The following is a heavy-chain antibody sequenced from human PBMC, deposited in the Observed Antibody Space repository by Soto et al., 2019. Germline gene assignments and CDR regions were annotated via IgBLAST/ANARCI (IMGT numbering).Heavy chain of an antibody. CDR3: ARDRGGYGVFDY. CDR1: AGSISSGGYY. D-gene: IGHD5-12*01. J-gene: IGHJ4*02. V-gene: IGHV4-31*03. CDR2: IYHSGGA. Sequence: SETLSLTCSVSAGSISSGGYYWNWIRQPPGKGLEWIGYIYHSGGAYSSPSLRSRVTISVDTSKNQFSLKLTSVTAADTAVYYCARDRGGYGVFDYWGQGTLVTVSS.